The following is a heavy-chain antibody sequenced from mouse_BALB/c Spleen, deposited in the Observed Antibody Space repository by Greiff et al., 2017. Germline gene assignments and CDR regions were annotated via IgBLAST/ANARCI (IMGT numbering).Heavy chain of an antibody. Sequence: EVKLQQSGAELVKPGASVKLSCTASGFNIKDTYMHWVKQRPEQGLEWIGRIDPANGNTKYDPKFQGKATITADTSSNTAYLQLSSLTSEDTAVYYCAYWDGFAYWGQGTLVTVSA. CDR1: GFNIKDTY. CDR2: IDPANGNT. D-gene: IGHD4-1*01. V-gene: IGHV14-3*02. J-gene: IGHJ3*01. CDR3: AYWDGFAY.